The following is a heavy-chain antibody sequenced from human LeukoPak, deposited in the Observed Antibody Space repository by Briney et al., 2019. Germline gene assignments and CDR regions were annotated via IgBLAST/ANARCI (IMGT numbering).Heavy chain of an antibody. J-gene: IGHJ4*02. CDR2: ISSSSSYI. Sequence: GGSLRLSCAASGFTFSSYEMNWVRQAPGKGLEWVSSISSSSSYIYYADSVKGRFTISRDNAKNSLYLQMNSLRAEDTAVYYCARYQYSSSSPFDYWGQGTLVTVSS. CDR1: GFTFSSYE. V-gene: IGHV3-21*01. D-gene: IGHD6-6*01. CDR3: ARYQYSSSSPFDY.